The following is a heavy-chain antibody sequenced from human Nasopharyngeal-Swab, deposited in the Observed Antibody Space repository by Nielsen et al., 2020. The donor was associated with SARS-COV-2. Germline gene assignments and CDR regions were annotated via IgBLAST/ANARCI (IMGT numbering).Heavy chain of an antibody. V-gene: IGHV1-69*13. J-gene: IGHJ6*03. CDR1: EGTFSSYA. D-gene: IGHD6-6*01. Sequence: SVKVSCKASEGTFSSYAISWVRQAPGQGLEWMGGIIPIFDTANYAQKFQGRVTITADESTSTAYMELSSLRSEDTAVYYCARSIAARVYYYYYMDVWGKGTTVTVSS. CDR2: IIPIFDTA. CDR3: ARSIAARVYYYYYMDV.